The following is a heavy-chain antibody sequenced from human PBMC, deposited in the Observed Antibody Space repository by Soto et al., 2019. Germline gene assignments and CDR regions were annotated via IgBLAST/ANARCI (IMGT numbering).Heavy chain of an antibody. CDR2: IYYSGST. Sequence: PSETLSLTCAVSGGSISSGDYYWSWIRQPPGKGLEWIGYIYYSGSTYYNPSLKSRVTITVDTSKNQFSLKLSSVTAADTAVYYCARARYYDSSGYYYPFDYWGQGTLGT. D-gene: IGHD3-22*01. V-gene: IGHV4-30-4*02. CDR3: ARARYYDSSGYYYPFDY. CDR1: GGSISSGDYY. J-gene: IGHJ4*02.